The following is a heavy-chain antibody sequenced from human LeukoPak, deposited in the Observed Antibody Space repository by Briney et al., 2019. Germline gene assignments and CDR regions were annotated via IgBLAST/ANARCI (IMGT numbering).Heavy chain of an antibody. CDR2: ISGSGGST. CDR1: GFTFSSYA. Sequence: PGGSLRLSCAASGFTFSSYAMSWVRQAPGKGLEWVSAISGSGGSTYYADSVKGRFTISRDNSKNTLYLQMNSLRVEDTAVYYCAKTSPGYTYGLLDYWGQGTLVTVSS. CDR3: AKTSPGYTYGLLDY. J-gene: IGHJ4*02. V-gene: IGHV3-23*01. D-gene: IGHD5-18*01.